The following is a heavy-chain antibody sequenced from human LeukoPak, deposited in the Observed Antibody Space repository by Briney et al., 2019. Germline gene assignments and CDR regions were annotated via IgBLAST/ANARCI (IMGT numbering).Heavy chain of an antibody. CDR2: IYYSGST. D-gene: IGHD3-22*01. V-gene: IGHV4-59*08. Sequence: PSETLSLTCTVSGGSISSYYWSWLRQPPGKGLDGLGYIYYSGSTNYNPSLKSRVTISVDTSKNQFSLKLSSVTAADTAVYYCARLVYYYDSSGYYYFDYWGQGTLVTVSS. CDR3: ARLVYYYDSSGYYYFDY. CDR1: GGSISSYY. J-gene: IGHJ4*02.